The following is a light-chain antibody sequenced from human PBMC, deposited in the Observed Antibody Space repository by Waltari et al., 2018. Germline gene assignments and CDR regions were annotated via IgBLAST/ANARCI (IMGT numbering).Light chain of an antibody. CDR2: VAS. CDR3: QQSYSQTRT. CDR1: QSISSY. J-gene: IGKJ1*01. V-gene: IGKV1-39*01. Sequence: DIQMTQSPFSLSASVGDRVTITCRASQSISSYLNWYQQKPGKAPQLLIYVASSWQSGIPARFSGSGSGRDCTLSISSLQPEDFATYCCQQSYSQTRTFGQGTKVEIK.